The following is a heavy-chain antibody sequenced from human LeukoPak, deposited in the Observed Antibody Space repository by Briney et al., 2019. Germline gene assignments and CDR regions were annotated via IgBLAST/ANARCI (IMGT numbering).Heavy chain of an antibody. Sequence: GGSLRLSCAASGFTFSSYGMHWVRQAPGKGLEWVAFIRYDGSNKYYADSVKGRFTISRDNSKNTLYLQMNSLRAEDTAVYCCAKRSSGYCSSTSCYLVYNWFDPWGQGTLVTVSS. D-gene: IGHD2-2*01. CDR2: IRYDGSNK. V-gene: IGHV3-30*02. CDR1: GFTFSSYG. J-gene: IGHJ5*02. CDR3: AKRSSGYCSSTSCYLVYNWFDP.